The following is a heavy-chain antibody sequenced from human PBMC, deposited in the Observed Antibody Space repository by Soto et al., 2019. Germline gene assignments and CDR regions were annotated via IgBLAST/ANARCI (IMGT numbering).Heavy chain of an antibody. CDR3: SGGVGATLYYGMDV. J-gene: IGHJ6*02. Sequence: SETLSLTCTVSGGSISSYYWSWIRQPPGKGLEWIGYIYYSGSTNYNPSLKSRVTISVDTSKNQFSLKLSSVTAADTAVYYCSGGVGATLYYGMDVWGQGTTVTVSS. D-gene: IGHD1-26*01. CDR2: IYYSGST. V-gene: IGHV4-59*01. CDR1: GGSISSYY.